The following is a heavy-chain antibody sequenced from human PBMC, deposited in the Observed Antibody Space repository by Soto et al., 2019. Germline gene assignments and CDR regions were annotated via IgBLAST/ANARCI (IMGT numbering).Heavy chain of an antibody. Sequence: PGESVKTSCKGSGDSFTSYWIVWVVQMHGKGLEWMGIIYPGDSDTRYSPSFQGRVTISADKSISTAYLQWRSLKASDTAMYYCARNASSSWAYHYYGMDVWGQGTTVTVSS. CDR2: IYPGDSDT. D-gene: IGHD6-13*01. CDR1: GDSFTSYW. CDR3: ARNASSSWAYHYYGMDV. V-gene: IGHV5-51*01. J-gene: IGHJ6*01.